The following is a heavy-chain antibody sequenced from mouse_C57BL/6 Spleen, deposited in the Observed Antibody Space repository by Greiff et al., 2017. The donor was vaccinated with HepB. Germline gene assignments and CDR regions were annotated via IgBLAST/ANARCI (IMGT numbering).Heavy chain of an antibody. CDR1: GYTFTSYW. CDR2: IHPNSGST. D-gene: IGHD2-1*01. CDR3: ARGYYGNYVLYWYFDV. J-gene: IGHJ1*03. Sequence: QVQLQQPGAELVKPGASVKLSCKASGYTFTSYWMHWVKQRPGQGLEWIGMIHPNSGSTNYNEKFKSKATLTVDKSSSTAYMQLSSLTSEDSAVYYCARGYYGNYVLYWYFDVWGTGTTVTVSS. V-gene: IGHV1-64*01.